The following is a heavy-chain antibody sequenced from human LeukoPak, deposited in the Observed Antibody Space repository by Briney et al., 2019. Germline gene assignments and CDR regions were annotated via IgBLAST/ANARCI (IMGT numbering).Heavy chain of an antibody. CDR1: GFTLRNYA. V-gene: IGHV3-21*01. J-gene: IGHJ4*02. CDR2: ISSSSYI. D-gene: IGHD6-19*01. Sequence: GGSLRLSCAASGFTLRNYAMAWIRQAPGKGLEWVSSISSSSYIYYADSVKGRFTISRDNTKNSLYLQMNSLRAEDTAVYYCARGSSSGWYFDYWGQGTLVTVSS. CDR3: ARGSSSGWYFDY.